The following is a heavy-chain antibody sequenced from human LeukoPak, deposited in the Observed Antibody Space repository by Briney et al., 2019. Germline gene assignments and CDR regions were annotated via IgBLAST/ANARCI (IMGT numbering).Heavy chain of an antibody. CDR1: GFTFSTYN. D-gene: IGHD2-2*01. J-gene: IGHJ4*02. CDR2: ITSSSIYV. Sequence: GGSLRLSCAASGFTFSTYNMNWVRQAPGKGLEWVSSITSSSIYVYYADSVKGRFTISRDNAKNSLYLQMNSLRAEDTAVYYCASFYCSSTSCYPMCFDYWGQGTLVTVSS. V-gene: IGHV3-21*01. CDR3: ASFYCSSTSCYPMCFDY.